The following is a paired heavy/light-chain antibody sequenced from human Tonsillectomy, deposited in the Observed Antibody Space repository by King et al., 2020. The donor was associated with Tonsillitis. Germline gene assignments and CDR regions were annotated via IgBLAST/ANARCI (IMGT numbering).Heavy chain of an antibody. CDR3: ARDRCGGDCYSFDY. V-gene: IGHV3-33*01. CDR2: MWWDGSHK. D-gene: IGHD2-21*02. Sequence: QVQMVESGGGVVQPGRSLRVSCEASGFTFSNHGMHWVRQAPGKGLEWIAVMWWDGSHKDYADSVKGRFTISRDNSKNTLYLQLNTLRAEDTAVYYCARDRCGGDCYSFDYWGQGTLVTVSS. CDR1: GFTFSNHG. J-gene: IGHJ4*02.
Light chain of an antibody. CDR3: MQSIQLPLT. CDR2: EVS. CDR1: QSLLHSDGKTH. J-gene: IGKJ4*01. Sequence: IVMTQTPLSLSVTPGQPASISCKPSQSLLHSDGKTHLYWYLQKPGQPPQLLIYEVSNRFSGVPDRFSGSGSGTDFTLKISRVEAEDVGVYYCMQSIQLPLTFGGGTKVEIK. V-gene: IGKV2D-29*01.